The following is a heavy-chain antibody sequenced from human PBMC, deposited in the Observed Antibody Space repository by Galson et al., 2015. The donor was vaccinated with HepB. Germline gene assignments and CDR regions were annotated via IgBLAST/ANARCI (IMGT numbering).Heavy chain of an antibody. CDR1: GFTVSSNY. CDR2: INSGGRI. V-gene: IGHV3-66*02. D-gene: IGHD6-13*01. CDR3: ARGRGSWYWYFEY. Sequence: SLRLSCAASGFTVSSNYMSWVRQAPGKGLEWVSVINSGGRIYYADSVKGRFTISRDNSKNTLYLQMNSLRAEDTAVYYCARGRGSWYWYFEYWGQGTLVTGSS. J-gene: IGHJ4*02.